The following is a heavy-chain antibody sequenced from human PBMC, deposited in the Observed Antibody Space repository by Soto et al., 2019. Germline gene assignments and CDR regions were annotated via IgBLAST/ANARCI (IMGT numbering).Heavy chain of an antibody. D-gene: IGHD2-21*02. CDR1: GFSLSSYA. CDR3: ARPGAYCGGDCYSGDP. V-gene: IGHV3-23*01. Sequence: RLSCAASGFSLSSYAMTWVRQAPGKGLEWVSGITASGEKLYYADSVKGRFTVSRDNSKNTLYLQMNSLRAEDTAVYYCARPGAYCGGDCYSGDPWGQGTLVTVS. CDR2: ITASGEKL. J-gene: IGHJ5*02.